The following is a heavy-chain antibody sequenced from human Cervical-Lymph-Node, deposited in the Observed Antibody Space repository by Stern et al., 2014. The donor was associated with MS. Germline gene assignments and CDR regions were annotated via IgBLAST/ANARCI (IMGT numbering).Heavy chain of an antibody. CDR3: ARVLAAGAFYYFGMDV. CDR1: GFSLTTTGMR. CDR2: IDWDDDK. D-gene: IGHD6-25*01. V-gene: IGHV2-70*04. J-gene: IGHJ6*02. Sequence: QVTLKESGPALVKPTQTLTLTCTFSGFSLTTTGMRWRCIPHPPGKALEGLGNIDWDDDKYYNTSLKTRLSISSDTSKNQVVLTLTDVAPVDSATYYCARVLAAGAFYYFGMDVWGQGTTVTVSS.